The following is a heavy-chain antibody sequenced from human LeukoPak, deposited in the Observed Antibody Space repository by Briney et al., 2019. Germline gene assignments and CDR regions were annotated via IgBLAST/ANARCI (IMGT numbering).Heavy chain of an antibody. CDR2: IWYDGSNK. CDR3: ARETNDFWSGYYLDY. D-gene: IGHD3-3*01. V-gene: IGHV3-33*01. Sequence: GRSLRLSCAASGFTFSNFGMHWVRQAPGKGLEWVALIWYDGSNKYYADSVKGRFTISRDNAKNSLYLQMNSLRAEDTAVYYCARETNDFWSGYYLDYWGQGTLVTVSS. CDR1: GFTFSNFG. J-gene: IGHJ4*02.